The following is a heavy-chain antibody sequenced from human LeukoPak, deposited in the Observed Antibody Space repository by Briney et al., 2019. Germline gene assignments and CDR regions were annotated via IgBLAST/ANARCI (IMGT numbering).Heavy chain of an antibody. D-gene: IGHD5-12*01. CDR3: AKDSVRGYSGYGNDGFDI. V-gene: IGHV3-23*01. J-gene: IGHJ3*02. CDR1: GFTFSTYP. CDR2: ISGGGDST. Sequence: GGSLRLSCAASGFTFSTYPISWVRQAPGKGLEWVSAISGGGDSTYYADSVKGRFTISRDNSKNTLYLQMNSLGAEDTAVYYCAKDSVRGYSGYGNDGFDIWGQGTMVTVSS.